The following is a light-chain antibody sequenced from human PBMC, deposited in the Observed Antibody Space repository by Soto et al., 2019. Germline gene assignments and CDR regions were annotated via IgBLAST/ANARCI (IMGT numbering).Light chain of an antibody. CDR3: QQYETFSGT. V-gene: IGKV1-5*01. CDR1: QSVSSW. J-gene: IGKJ1*01. CDR2: DAS. Sequence: PLTEPSSNLSGYLRDTVIVNSXASQSVSSWLAWYQQTPGQAPKVLIYDASALPRGVPSRFSGSGSGTKFTLTIASLKPDDFATYYCQQYETFSGTFGPGTKVDIK.